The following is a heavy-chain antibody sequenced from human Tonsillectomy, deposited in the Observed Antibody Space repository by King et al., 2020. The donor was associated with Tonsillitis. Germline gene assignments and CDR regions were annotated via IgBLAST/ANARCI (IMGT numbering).Heavy chain of an antibody. Sequence: VQLQESGPGLVKPSETLSLTCTVSGGSISSYYWSWIRQPPGKGLEWIGYIYYSGSSNYNPSLKSRVTISVDTSKNQFSLKLSSVTAADTAVYFCARHIDSPLRYFDWSFDYWGQGTLVTVSS. CDR2: IYYSGSS. D-gene: IGHD3-9*01. J-gene: IGHJ4*02. CDR1: GGSISSYY. CDR3: ARHIDSPLRYFDWSFDY. V-gene: IGHV4-59*08.